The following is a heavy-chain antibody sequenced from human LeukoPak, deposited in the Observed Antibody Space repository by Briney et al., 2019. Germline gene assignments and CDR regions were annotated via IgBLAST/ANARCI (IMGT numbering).Heavy chain of an antibody. J-gene: IGHJ3*02. V-gene: IGHV5-51*01. CDR1: GYSFTTYW. D-gene: IGHD2-2*01. Sequence: GESLKISCKYSGYSFTTYWIGWVRQMPGKGLEWMGIIYPGDSDTRYSPSFQGQVTISADKSISTAYLQWSSLKASDAAIYYCARRLPAPEAFDIWGQGTMVTVSS. CDR3: ARRLPAPEAFDI. CDR2: IYPGDSDT.